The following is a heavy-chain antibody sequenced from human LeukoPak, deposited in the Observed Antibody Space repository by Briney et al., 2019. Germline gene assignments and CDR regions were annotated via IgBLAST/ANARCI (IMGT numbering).Heavy chain of an antibody. Sequence: GSLRLSCAASGFTFSRYAMSWVRQAPGKGLEWVSALGGSGGSTYYADSVKGRFTISRDNSKNTLYLQMNSLRAEDTAVYYCALLTAAVVPAAIAVDYWGQGTLVTVSS. J-gene: IGHJ4*02. V-gene: IGHV3-23*01. CDR3: ALLTAAVVPAAIAVDY. CDR1: GFTFSRYA. D-gene: IGHD2-2*02. CDR2: LGGSGGST.